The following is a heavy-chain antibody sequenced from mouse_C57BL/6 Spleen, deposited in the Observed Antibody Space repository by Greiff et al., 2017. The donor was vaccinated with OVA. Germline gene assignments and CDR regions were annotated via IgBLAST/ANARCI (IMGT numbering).Heavy chain of an antibody. J-gene: IGHJ1*03. CDR3: ASRDYDYDGGYFDV. D-gene: IGHD2-4*01. V-gene: IGHV1-72*01. Sequence: QVQLQQPGAELVKPGASVKLSCKASGYTFTSYWMHWVKQRPGRGLEWIGRIDPNSGGTKYNEKFKSKATLTVDKPSSPAYMQLSSLTSEDSAVYYCASRDYDYDGGYFDVWGTGTTVTVSS. CDR2: IDPNSGGT. CDR1: GYTFTSYW.